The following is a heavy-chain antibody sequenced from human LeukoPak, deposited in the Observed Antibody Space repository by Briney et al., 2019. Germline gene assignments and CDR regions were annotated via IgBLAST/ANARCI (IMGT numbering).Heavy chain of an antibody. V-gene: IGHV4-34*01. D-gene: IGHD3-22*01. CDR2: INHSGST. Sequence: SETLSLTCAVYGGSFSGYYWSWIRQPPGKGLEWIGEINHSGSTNYNPSLKSRVTISVDTSKNQFSLKLSSVTAADTAVYYCARHDMIGDAFDIWGQGTMVTVSS. CDR3: ARHDMIGDAFDI. CDR1: GGSFSGYY. J-gene: IGHJ3*02.